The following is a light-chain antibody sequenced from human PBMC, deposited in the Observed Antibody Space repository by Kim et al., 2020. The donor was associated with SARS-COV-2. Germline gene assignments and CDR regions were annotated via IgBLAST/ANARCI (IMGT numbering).Light chain of an antibody. CDR2: GSS. V-gene: IGKV3-15*01. CDR3: QQYIDWPPA. Sequence: MSPGERATLSCRASQRVSSDVAWYQQRPGQAPRLLIYGSSTRAAGISARFSGGGSGTEFTLTINRLQSEDFAVYCCQQYIDWPPAFGGGTKVDIK. J-gene: IGKJ4*01. CDR1: QRVSSD.